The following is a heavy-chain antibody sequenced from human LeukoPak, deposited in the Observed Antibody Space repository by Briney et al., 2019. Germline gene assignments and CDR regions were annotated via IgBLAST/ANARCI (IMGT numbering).Heavy chain of an antibody. CDR3: ARVLEWLTYYYYYYYMDV. CDR2: IKQDGSEK. Sequence: GRSLRLSCAASGFTFSSYWMSWVRQAPGQGLEWVANIKQDGSEKYYVDSVKGRFTISRDNAKNSLYLQMDSLRAEDTAVYYCARVLEWLTYYYYYYYMDVWGKGTTVTVSS. J-gene: IGHJ6*03. D-gene: IGHD3-3*01. CDR1: GFTFSSYW. V-gene: IGHV3-7*04.